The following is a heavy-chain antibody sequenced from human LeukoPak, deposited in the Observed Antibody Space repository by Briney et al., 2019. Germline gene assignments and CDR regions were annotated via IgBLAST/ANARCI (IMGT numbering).Heavy chain of an antibody. V-gene: IGHV1-69*13. D-gene: IGHD2-2*02. CDR2: IVPQFGTS. CDR3: ARDDCTDGSCYTDY. Sequence: SVKVSCKASGGTVTDYGISWVRQAPRQGLEWMGGIVPQFGTSHYAQKFQGRVTITADEATNTLYMELSSLRPEDTGVYYCARDDCTDGSCYTDYWGQGTQVTASS. CDR1: GGTVTDYG. J-gene: IGHJ4*02.